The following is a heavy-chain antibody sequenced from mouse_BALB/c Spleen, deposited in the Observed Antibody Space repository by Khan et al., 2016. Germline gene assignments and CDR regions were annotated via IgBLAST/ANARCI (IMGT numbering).Heavy chain of an antibody. CDR2: ISSGGSYT. J-gene: IGHJ3*01. Sequence: EVELVESGGGLVKPGGSLKLSCAASGFAFSSYDMSWVRQTPVKRLEWVATISSGGSYTYYPDSVKGRFTISRDNARNTLYLQMRSLRSEDTALYYCARRDYGSSDKGFAYWGQGTLVTVSA. D-gene: IGHD1-1*01. CDR3: ARRDYGSSDKGFAY. V-gene: IGHV5-9*02. CDR1: GFAFSSYD.